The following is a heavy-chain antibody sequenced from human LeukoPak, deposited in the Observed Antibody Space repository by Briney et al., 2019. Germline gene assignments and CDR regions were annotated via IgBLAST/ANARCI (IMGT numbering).Heavy chain of an antibody. CDR1: GYSISNGYY. CDR3: ARDWTYSGSHGSFDY. V-gene: IGHV4-38-2*02. J-gene: IGHJ4*02. D-gene: IGHD5-12*01. CDR2: IYHSGST. Sequence: SETLSLTCTVSGYSISNGYYWGWIRQPPGKGLEWIGNIYHSGSTYYNPSLKSRVTISVDTSKNQFSLKLSSVTAADTAVYYCARDWTYSGSHGSFDYWGQGTLVTVSS.